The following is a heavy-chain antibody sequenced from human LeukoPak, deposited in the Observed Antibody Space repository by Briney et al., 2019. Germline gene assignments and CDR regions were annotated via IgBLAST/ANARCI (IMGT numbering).Heavy chain of an antibody. V-gene: IGHV4-34*01. CDR3: AILRSGGTDY. CDR2: INHSGST. Sequence: SETLSLTCAVYGGSFSGYYWSWIRQPPGKGLEWIGEINHSGSTNYNPSLKSRVTISVDTSKNQFSLKLSSVTAADTAVYYCAILRSGGTDYWGQGTLVAVSS. D-gene: IGHD1-14*01. J-gene: IGHJ4*02. CDR1: GGSFSGYY.